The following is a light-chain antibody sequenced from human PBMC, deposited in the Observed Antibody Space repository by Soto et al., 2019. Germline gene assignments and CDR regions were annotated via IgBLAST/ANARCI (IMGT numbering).Light chain of an antibody. Sequence: DIQMTQSPSTLSASVGDRVTITCRASQSISNWLAWYQQKPGKAPRLLISRASALESGVPSRFSGSGSGTEFTLTISSLQPDDFATYYCQQYITYSHTFGQGTKLEI. V-gene: IGKV1-5*03. CDR2: RAS. CDR1: QSISNW. J-gene: IGKJ2*01. CDR3: QQYITYSHT.